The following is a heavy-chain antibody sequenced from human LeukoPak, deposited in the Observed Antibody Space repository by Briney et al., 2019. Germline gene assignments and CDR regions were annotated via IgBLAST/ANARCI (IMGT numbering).Heavy chain of an antibody. CDR3: ARGRIVLMVYAQGGFDY. CDR2: IYYSGST. Sequence: SETLSLTCTVSGGSISSYYWSWIRQPPGKGLEWIGYIYYSGSTNYNPSLKSRVTISVDTSKNQFSLKLSSVTAADTAVYYCARGRIVLMVYAQGGFDYWGQGTLVTVSS. CDR1: GGSISSYY. V-gene: IGHV4-59*12. D-gene: IGHD2-8*01. J-gene: IGHJ4*02.